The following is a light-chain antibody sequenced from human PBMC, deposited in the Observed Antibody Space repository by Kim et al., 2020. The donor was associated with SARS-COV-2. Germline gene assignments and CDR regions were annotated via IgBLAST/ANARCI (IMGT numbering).Light chain of an antibody. CDR3: QQTYSFPQIT. Sequence: SVGDRVTISCRASQSISSYVNWYQHKAGKAPKLLIYAASSLQSGVPSRFSGGGSGTDFTLTISSLQPEDFATYSCQQTYSFPQITFGQGTRLEIK. J-gene: IGKJ5*01. CDR2: AAS. CDR1: QSISSY. V-gene: IGKV1-39*01.